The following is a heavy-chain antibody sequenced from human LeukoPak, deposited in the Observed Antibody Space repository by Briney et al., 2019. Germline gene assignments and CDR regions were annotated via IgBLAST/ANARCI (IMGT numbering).Heavy chain of an antibody. J-gene: IGHJ6*03. CDR2: ISAYNGNT. D-gene: IGHD3-10*01. CDR3: ARDRGGAFYRYYYMEV. V-gene: IGHV1-18*04. CDR1: GYTFTGYY. Sequence: GASVKVSCKASGYTFTGYYMHWVRQAPGQGLEWMGWISAYNGNTNYAQKLQGRVTMTTDTSTSTAYMELRSLRSDDTAVYYCARDRGGAFYRYYYMEVWGKGTTVTISS.